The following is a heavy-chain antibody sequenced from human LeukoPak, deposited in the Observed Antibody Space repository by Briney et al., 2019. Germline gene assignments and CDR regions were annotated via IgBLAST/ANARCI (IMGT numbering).Heavy chain of an antibody. V-gene: IGHV1-3*01. D-gene: IGHD4-23*01. CDR3: ARDRYGGNSDWFDP. J-gene: IGHJ5*02. Sequence: GASVKVSCKASGYTFTSYAMHWVRQAPGQRLEWMGWINAGNGNTKYSQKFQGRVTITRDTSASTAYMELSSLRSEDTAVYYCARDRYGGNSDWFDPRGQGTLVTVSP. CDR1: GYTFTSYA. CDR2: INAGNGNT.